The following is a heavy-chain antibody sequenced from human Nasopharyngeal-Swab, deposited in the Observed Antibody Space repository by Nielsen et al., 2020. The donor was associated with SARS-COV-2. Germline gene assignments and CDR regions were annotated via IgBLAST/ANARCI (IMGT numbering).Heavy chain of an antibody. Sequence: GGSLRLSCAASGFTFSSYGMHWVRQAPGKGLEWVAVIWYDGSNKYYADSVKGRFTISRDNSKNTLYLQMNSLRAEDTAVYYCAKGVERAAEDYWGQGTLVTVSS. V-gene: IGHV3-30*02. D-gene: IGHD6-13*01. CDR1: GFTFSSYG. CDR3: AKGVERAAEDY. CDR2: IWYDGSNK. J-gene: IGHJ4*02.